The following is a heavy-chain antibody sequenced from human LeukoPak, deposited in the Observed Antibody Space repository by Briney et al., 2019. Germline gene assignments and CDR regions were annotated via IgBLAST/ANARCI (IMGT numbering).Heavy chain of an antibody. Sequence: GSLRLSCAASGFTFSSYEMNWVRQAPGKGLEWVSYISSSGSTIYYADSVKGRFTISRDNAKNSLYLQMNSLRAEDTAVYYCARADVLLWFGERILRGYYYGMDVWGKGTTVTVSS. CDR1: GFTFSSYE. V-gene: IGHV3-48*03. J-gene: IGHJ6*04. CDR2: ISSSGSTI. D-gene: IGHD3-10*01. CDR3: ARADVLLWFGERILRGYYYGMDV.